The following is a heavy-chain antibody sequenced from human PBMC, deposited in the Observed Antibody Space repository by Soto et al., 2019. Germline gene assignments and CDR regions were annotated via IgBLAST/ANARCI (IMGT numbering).Heavy chain of an antibody. CDR3: ARHPDYGDTSGYPSPPP. J-gene: IGHJ5*02. V-gene: IGHV1-18*01. D-gene: IGHD3-22*01. CDR1: GYTFFTYD. Sequence: ASVKVSCKASGYTFFTYDISWVRQAPGQGLEWMGWISTYSGDTKYAQKFQGRVTMTTDTSTTTAYLELRSLRSDDTAVYYCARHPDYGDTSGYPSPPPWGRGTLVTVSS. CDR2: ISTYSGDT.